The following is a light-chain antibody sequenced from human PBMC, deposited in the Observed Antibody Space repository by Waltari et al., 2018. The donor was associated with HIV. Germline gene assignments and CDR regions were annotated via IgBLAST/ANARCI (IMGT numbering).Light chain of an antibody. J-gene: IGLJ3*02. CDR3: AAWDDSLSGLWV. Sequence: QSVLTQPPSASGTPGQRVTLSCSGSSSNIGSNYVYWYQQLPGTAPKLLSYRNNQRPSGVPDRFSGSKSGTSASLAISGLRSEDEADYYCAAWDDSLSGLWVFGGGTKLTVL. CDR2: RNN. CDR1: SSNIGSNY. V-gene: IGLV1-47*01.